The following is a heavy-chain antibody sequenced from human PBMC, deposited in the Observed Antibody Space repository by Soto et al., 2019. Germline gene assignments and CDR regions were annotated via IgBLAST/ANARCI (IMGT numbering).Heavy chain of an antibody. CDR2: INAGNGNT. Sequence: LCCTASGYNIASCAMRWVRQAPGQRLEWMGWINAGNGNTKYSQKFQGRVTITRDTSASTAYMELSSLRSEDTAVYYCARAPGGSSSFVDYWGQGTLVTVSS. CDR1: GYNIASCA. J-gene: IGHJ4*02. D-gene: IGHD6-6*01. CDR3: ARAPGGSSSFVDY. V-gene: IGHV1-3*01.